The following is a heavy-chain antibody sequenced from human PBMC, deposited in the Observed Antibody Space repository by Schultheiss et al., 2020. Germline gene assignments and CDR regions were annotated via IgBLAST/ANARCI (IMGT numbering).Heavy chain of an antibody. CDR1: GFTFDDYA. J-gene: IGHJ4*02. D-gene: IGHD3-22*01. V-gene: IGHV3-43D*03. CDR3: VKDRMIVVVEYYFDY. CDR2: ISWDGGST. Sequence: GESLKISCAASGFTFDDYAMHWVRQAPGKGLEWVSLISWDGGSTYYADSVKGRFTISRDNSKNTLYLQMSSLRAEDTAVYYCVKDRMIVVVEYYFDYWGQGTLVTVSS.